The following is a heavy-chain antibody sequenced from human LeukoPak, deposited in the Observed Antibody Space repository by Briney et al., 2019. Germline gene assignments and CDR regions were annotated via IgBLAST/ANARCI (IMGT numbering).Heavy chain of an antibody. CDR2: INPNSGGT. V-gene: IGHV1-2*02. CDR1: GYTFTGYY. J-gene: IGHJ4*02. Sequence: ASVKVSCKASGYTFTGYYMHWVRQAPGQGLEWMAWINPNSGGTYYAQDFHDRITMTRDTSISTAYMELNRLRSDDTAIYYCARANALYCSSTSCLFDYWGQGTLVTVSS. CDR3: ARANALYCSSTSCLFDY. D-gene: IGHD2-2*01.